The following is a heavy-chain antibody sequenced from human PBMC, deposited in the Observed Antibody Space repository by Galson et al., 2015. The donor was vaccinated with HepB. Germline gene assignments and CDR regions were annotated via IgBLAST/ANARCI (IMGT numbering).Heavy chain of an antibody. Sequence: SLRLSCAASGFTFSSYSMNWVRQAPGKGLEWVSYISSSSSTIYYADSVKGRFTISRDNAKKALYLQMNSLRAEDTAVYYCARDWFQLTQSPEIAAAGTGDFDYWGQGTLVTVSS. D-gene: IGHD6-13*01. V-gene: IGHV3-48*01. CDR3: ARDWFQLTQSPEIAAAGTGDFDY. J-gene: IGHJ4*02. CDR2: ISSSSSTI. CDR1: GFTFSSYS.